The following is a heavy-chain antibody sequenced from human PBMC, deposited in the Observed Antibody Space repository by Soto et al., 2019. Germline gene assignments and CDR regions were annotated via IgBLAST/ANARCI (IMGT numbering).Heavy chain of an antibody. D-gene: IGHD4-17*01. V-gene: IGHV1-18*04. CDR2: ISAHNGNT. Sequence: ASVKVSCKASGYTFTSYGITWVRQAPGQGLEWMGWISAHNGNTNYAQKFQDRVTMTTDTSTSTAYMELRSLTSDDTAMYYCARDRAFSNGYYGFYFDYWGQGSLVTVSS. CDR1: GYTFTSYG. J-gene: IGHJ4*02. CDR3: ARDRAFSNGYYGFYFDY.